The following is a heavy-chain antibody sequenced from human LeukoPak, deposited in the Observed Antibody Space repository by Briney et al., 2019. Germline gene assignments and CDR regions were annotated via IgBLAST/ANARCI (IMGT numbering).Heavy chain of an antibody. CDR3: TRDFVVGAPTGYFDY. V-gene: IGHV3-49*04. D-gene: IGHD1-26*01. CDR1: GFTFSNYW. CDR2: IRSKAYGGTT. J-gene: IGHJ4*02. Sequence: GGSLRLSCAASGFTFSNYWMTWVRQAPGKGLEWVGFIRSKAYGGTTEYAASVKGRFTISRDDSKSIAYLQMNSLKTEDTAVYYCTRDFVVGAPTGYFDYWGQGTLVTVSS.